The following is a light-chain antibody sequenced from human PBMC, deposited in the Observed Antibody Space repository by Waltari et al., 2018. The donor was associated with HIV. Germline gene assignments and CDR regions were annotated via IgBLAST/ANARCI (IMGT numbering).Light chain of an antibody. CDR1: SLRSYD. CDR2: GKN. CDR3: NSRDSSGNPHVV. Sequence: SSELTRDPAVSVALGQTVRITCQGDSLRSYDASWYQQKPGQAPVLVIYGKNNRPSGIPDRFSGSSSGNTASLTITGAQAEDEADYYCNSRDSSGNPHVVFGGGTKLTVL. J-gene: IGLJ2*01. V-gene: IGLV3-19*01.